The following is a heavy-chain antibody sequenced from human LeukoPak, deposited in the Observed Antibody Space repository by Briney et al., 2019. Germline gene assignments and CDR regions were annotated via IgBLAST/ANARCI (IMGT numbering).Heavy chain of an antibody. J-gene: IGHJ4*02. V-gene: IGHV4-39*01. CDR1: GASITSSSYY. D-gene: IGHD6-13*01. Sequence: PSKTLSLICTFSGASITSSSYYWGWIRQPPGRGLDGIGSIYYSGSTYYNPSLKSRVTISVDTSKNQFSLKLSSVTAADTAVYYCARLIAAAGTYIDYWGQGTLVTVSS. CDR3: ARLIAAAGTYIDY. CDR2: IYYSGST.